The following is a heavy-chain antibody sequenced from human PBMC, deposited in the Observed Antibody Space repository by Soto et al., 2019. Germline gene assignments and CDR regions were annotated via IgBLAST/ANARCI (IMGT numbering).Heavy chain of an antibody. Sequence: QVQLQESGPGLVKPSQTLSLTCTVSGGSISSGDYYWSWIRQPPGKGLEWIGYIYYSGSTYYNPSPNSRVTISVDTSKNQFSLKLSSVTASDTAVYYCARELPLGVVIDYWYFALWGRGTLVTVSS. V-gene: IGHV4-30-4*01. CDR3: ARELPLGVVIDYWYFAL. D-gene: IGHD3-3*01. CDR1: GGSISSGDYY. CDR2: IYYSGST. J-gene: IGHJ2*01.